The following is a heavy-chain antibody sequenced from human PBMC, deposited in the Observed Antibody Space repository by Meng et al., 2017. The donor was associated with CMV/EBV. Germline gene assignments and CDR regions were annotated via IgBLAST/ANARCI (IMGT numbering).Heavy chain of an antibody. Sequence: QVQVVQAGAGMKKPGASVKVCCTTAGFTSSDYYIRWVRQAPGQGLEWMGWVNSNKDATTYARQFQGMVSMTRDTSISTAHMELSRLMSDDTAVYYCVRSSGWSLFDYWGKGTLVTVSS. CDR1: GFTSSDYY. CDR2: VNSNKDAT. J-gene: IGHJ4*02. V-gene: IGHV1-2*02. CDR3: VRSSGWSLFDY. D-gene: IGHD6-19*01.